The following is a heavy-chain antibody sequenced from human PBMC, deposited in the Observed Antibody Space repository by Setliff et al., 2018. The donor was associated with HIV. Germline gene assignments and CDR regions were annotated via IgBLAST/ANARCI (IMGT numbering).Heavy chain of an antibody. CDR1: GFIFSDYY. D-gene: IGHD3-16*01. CDR3: ARPSPLGGDLTTPYDY. J-gene: IGHJ4*02. V-gene: IGHV3-11*03. Sequence: PGGSLRLSCAASGFIFSDYYMSWIRQAPGKGLEWISYISGSSGHTSYADSVKGRFTISRDNAENSLYLQMTSLRAEDTAVYYCARPSPLGGDLTTPYDYWGQGTLVTV. CDR2: ISGSSGHT.